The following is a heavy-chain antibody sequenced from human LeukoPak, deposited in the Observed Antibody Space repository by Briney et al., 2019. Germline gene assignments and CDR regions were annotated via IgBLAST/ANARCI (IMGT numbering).Heavy chain of an antibody. CDR1: GVYW. J-gene: IGHJ4*02. CDR2: INQDGSVN. Sequence: GGSLRLSCAVPGVYWMSWVRQAPGKGLEWVANINQDGSVNYYVDSVKGRFTISRDNAKNSLYLQMNSLRAEDTGVYYCATSSGAPGNMWGQGTLVTVSS. CDR3: ATSSGAPGNM. D-gene: IGHD2-8*02. V-gene: IGHV3-7*01.